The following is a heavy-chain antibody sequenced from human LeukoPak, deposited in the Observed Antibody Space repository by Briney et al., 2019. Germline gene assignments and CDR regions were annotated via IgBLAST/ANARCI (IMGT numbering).Heavy chain of an antibody. V-gene: IGHV1-69*13. J-gene: IGHJ4*02. CDR2: IIPIFGIA. CDR3: ARAPMYYYDSSGYTFDY. Sequence: SVKVSRKASGGTFSSYAISWVRQAPGQGLEWMGRIIPIFGIANYAQKFQGRVTITADESTSTAYMELSSLRSEDTAVYYCARAPMYYYDSSGYTFDYWGQGTLVTVSS. CDR1: GGTFSSYA. D-gene: IGHD3-22*01.